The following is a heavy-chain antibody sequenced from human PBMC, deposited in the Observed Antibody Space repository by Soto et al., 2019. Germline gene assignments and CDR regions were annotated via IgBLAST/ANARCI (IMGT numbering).Heavy chain of an antibody. CDR3: ARVFLSVILTGPFDY. J-gene: IGHJ4*02. V-gene: IGHV1-18*01. CDR2: ISAYNGNT. Sequence: GASVKVSCKASGYTFTSYGISWVRQAPGQGLEWMGWISAYNGNTNYAQKLQGRVTMTTDTSTSTAYMELRSLRSDDTAVYYCARVFLSVILTGPFDYWGQGTLVTVSS. D-gene: IGHD3-9*01. CDR1: GYTFTSYG.